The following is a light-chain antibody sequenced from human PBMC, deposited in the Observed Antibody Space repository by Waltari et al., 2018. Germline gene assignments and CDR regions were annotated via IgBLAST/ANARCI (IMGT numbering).Light chain of an antibody. CDR1: NSVSSY. Sequence: EIVLTQSPATLSLSPGERATRTCRASNSVSSYLAWYQQNPGQAPRLLIYDASNRATGIPARFSGSGSGTDFTLTISSLEPEDFAVYYCQQRSNWPPPIFTFGPGTKVDIK. CDR2: DAS. CDR3: QQRSNWPPPIFT. V-gene: IGKV3-11*01. J-gene: IGKJ3*01.